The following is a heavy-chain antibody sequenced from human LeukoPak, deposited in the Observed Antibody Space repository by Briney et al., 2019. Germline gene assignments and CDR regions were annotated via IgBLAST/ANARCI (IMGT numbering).Heavy chain of an antibody. CDR1: GFTFSAFA. CDR3: ATYRQVLLPFES. J-gene: IGHJ4*02. CDR2: IFPSGGEI. Sequence: GGSLRLSCAASGFTFSAFAMIWVRQPPGKGLEWVSSIFPSGGEIHYADSVRGRFTISRDNSKSTLSLQMNSLRAEDTAIYYCATYRQVLLPFESWGQGTLVTVSS. V-gene: IGHV3-23*01. D-gene: IGHD2-8*02.